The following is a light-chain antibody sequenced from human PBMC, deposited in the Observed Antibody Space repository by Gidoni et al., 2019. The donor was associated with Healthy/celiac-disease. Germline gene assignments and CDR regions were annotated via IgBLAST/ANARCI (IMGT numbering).Light chain of an antibody. CDR2: SAS. CDR3: LQADSCPLT. Sequence: DIQMTQSPSSVSVSVGDSVTISCRASQSICVWLAWYQQRPGNASNLLIYSASSLHRGVPSRFSGAGSGTHFTLTISSLQPEDVGTYFCLQADSCPLTFXXXTRLEI. V-gene: IGKV1-12*01. J-gene: IGKJ5*01. CDR1: QSICVW.